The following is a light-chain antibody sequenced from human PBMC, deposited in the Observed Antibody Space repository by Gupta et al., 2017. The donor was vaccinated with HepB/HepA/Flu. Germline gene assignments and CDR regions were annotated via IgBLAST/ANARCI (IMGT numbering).Light chain of an antibody. J-gene: IGLJ2*01. CDR2: DDS. CDR3: HVWDISDVV. CDR1: TIGSNS. V-gene: IGLV3-21*03. Sequence: SYVLTQPPSVSVAPGKTARITCGGITIGSNSVHWYQQKSGQAPVLVVYDDSVWTSGIPERFSGSNSGNTATLTISRVEAGDEADYYCHVWDISDVVFGGGTKLTVL.